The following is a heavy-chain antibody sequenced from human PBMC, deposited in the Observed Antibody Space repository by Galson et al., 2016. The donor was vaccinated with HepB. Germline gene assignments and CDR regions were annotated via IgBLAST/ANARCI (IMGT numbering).Heavy chain of an antibody. CDR3: ARHGSSGYYPLYYYYAMDV. V-gene: IGHV3-20*04. CDR1: GFIFNNYA. CDR2: ISDGGTT. J-gene: IGHJ6*02. D-gene: IGHD3-22*01. Sequence: SLRLSCAASGFIFNNYAMTWVRQAPGEGLEWVSGISDGGTTIYADSVKGRFTISRDNAKNSLYLQMNSLRAEDTALYYCARHGSSGYYPLYYYYAMDVWGQGTTVTVSS.